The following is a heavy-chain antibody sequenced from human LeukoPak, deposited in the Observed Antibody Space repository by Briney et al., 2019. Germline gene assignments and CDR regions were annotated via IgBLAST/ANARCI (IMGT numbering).Heavy chain of an antibody. V-gene: IGHV3-23*01. D-gene: IGHD6-19*01. Sequence: PGGSLRLSCAASGFTFSTYAMNWVRQAPAKGLEWVSTIGGGGPTTDYADSVKDRFTNSRDNSKNTLYLQMNSLRAEDTAVYFCARGFLGGTDQYFDSWGQGTLVTVSS. CDR1: GFTFSTYA. CDR2: IGGGGPTT. J-gene: IGHJ4*02. CDR3: ARGFLGGTDQYFDS.